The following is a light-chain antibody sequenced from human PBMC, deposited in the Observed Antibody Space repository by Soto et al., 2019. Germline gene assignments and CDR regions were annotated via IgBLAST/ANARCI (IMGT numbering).Light chain of an antibody. Sequence: EVVMTQSPATVSVSPGEGVTLSCRASQTISNDLAWYQQKPGQAPRLLIYGAFTRATGVPARFSGGGSGTEFHLTISSLQSEDFAFYYCQQNNKWPPVTFGRGTKVEIK. CDR3: QQNNKWPPVT. V-gene: IGKV3-15*01. CDR1: QTISND. J-gene: IGKJ4*01. CDR2: GAF.